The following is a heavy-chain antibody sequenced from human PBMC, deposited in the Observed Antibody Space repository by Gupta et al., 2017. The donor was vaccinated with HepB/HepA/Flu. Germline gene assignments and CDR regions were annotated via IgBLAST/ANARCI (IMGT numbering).Heavy chain of an antibody. J-gene: IGHJ4*02. Sequence: EVQLLESGGGLVQPGGSLRLSCAAVGFAFSIYAMGWVRQAPGKGLEWVSTIGSSTHYADSVKGRFTISRDNSKNTLHLQMNSLRAEDTAVYYCAKRTPSGSYYFDYWGQGTLVTVSS. CDR1: GFAFSIYA. CDR3: AKRTPSGSYYFDY. D-gene: IGHD6-19*01. CDR2: IGSST. V-gene: IGHV3-23*01.